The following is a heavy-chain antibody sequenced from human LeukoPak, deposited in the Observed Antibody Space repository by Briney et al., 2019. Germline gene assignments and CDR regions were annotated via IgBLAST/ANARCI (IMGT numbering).Heavy chain of an antibody. CDR1: GGSFSGYY. V-gene: IGHV4-34*01. CDR3: ARGRGYIRYYYYYMDV. J-gene: IGHJ6*03. D-gene: IGHD2-15*01. CDR2: INHSGST. Sequence: SETLSLTCAVYGGSFSGYYWSWIRQPPGKGLEWIWEINHSGSTNYNPSLKRRVTISVDKSKNQFSLKLSSVTAADTAVYYCARGRGYIRYYYYYMDVWDKGTTVTVSS.